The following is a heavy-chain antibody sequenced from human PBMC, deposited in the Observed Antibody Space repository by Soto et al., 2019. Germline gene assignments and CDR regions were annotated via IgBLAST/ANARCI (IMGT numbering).Heavy chain of an antibody. J-gene: IGHJ6*02. D-gene: IGHD2-2*01. CDR2: ISYDGSNK. CDR1: GFTFSSYA. Sequence: PGGSLRLSCAASGFTFSSYAMHWVRQAPGKGLEWVAVISYDGSNKYYADSVKGRFTISRDNSKNTLYLQMNSLRAEDTAVYYCARGPSGIVVLPAAILHVMDVWGQGTTVTVSS. V-gene: IGHV3-30-3*01. CDR3: ARGPSGIVVLPAAILHVMDV.